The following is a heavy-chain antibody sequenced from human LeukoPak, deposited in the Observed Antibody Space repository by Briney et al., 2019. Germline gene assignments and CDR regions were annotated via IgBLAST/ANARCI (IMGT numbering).Heavy chain of an antibody. CDR2: TYFSGGT. Sequence: PSETLSLTCAVSGASISSYYWSWIRQPPGKGLEWIGNTYFSGGTNYNPSLKSRVTISVDTSKNKVSLKLNSVTAADAAVYYCGRYRSGYPQDFFDYWGQGTLVTVSS. CDR1: GASISSYY. CDR3: GRYRSGYPQDFFDY. D-gene: IGHD6-25*01. J-gene: IGHJ4*02. V-gene: IGHV4-59*01.